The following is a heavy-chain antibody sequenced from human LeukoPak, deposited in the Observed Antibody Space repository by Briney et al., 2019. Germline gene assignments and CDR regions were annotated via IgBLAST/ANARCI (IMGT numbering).Heavy chain of an antibody. D-gene: IGHD3-3*01. CDR2: IYNGGTT. CDR3: ARERLRFLEWLPFDY. CDR1: GGSISSNF. V-gene: IGHV4-59*01. Sequence: SETLSLTCTVSGGSISSNFWSWIRQPPGKGLEYIGYIYNGGTTNYNPSLKSRVTISADTSKNQFSLKLSSVTAADTAVYYCARERLRFLEWLPFDYWGQGTLVTVSS. J-gene: IGHJ4*02.